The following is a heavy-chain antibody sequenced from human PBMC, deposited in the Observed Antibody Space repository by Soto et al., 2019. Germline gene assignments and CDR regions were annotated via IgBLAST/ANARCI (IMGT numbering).Heavy chain of an antibody. CDR3: AKSELYYYYGMDV. V-gene: IGHV3-30*18. CDR2: ISYDGSNK. Sequence: QVQLAESGGGVVQPGRSLRLSCAASGFTFSSYAMHWVRQAPGKGLEWVAVISYDGSNKFHADSVKGRFTISRDNSKNTLYLQMNSLRAEDTAVYYCAKSELYYYYGMDVWGQGTTFTVSS. CDR1: GFTFSSYA. D-gene: IGHD1-26*01. J-gene: IGHJ6*02.